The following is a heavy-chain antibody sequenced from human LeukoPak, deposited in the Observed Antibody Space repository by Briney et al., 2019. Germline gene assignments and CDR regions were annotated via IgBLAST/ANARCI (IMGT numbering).Heavy chain of an antibody. CDR2: IIPILGIA. CDR3: ARGVAGGWVLFDY. V-gene: IGHV1-69*02. D-gene: IGHD6-19*01. CDR1: GGTFSSYT. Sequence: GASVKVSCKASGGTFSSYTISWVRQAPGQGLEWMGRIIPILGIANYAQKFQGRVTITADKSTSTAYMELSSLRSEDTAVYYCARGVAGGWVLFDYWGQGTLVTVSS. J-gene: IGHJ4*02.